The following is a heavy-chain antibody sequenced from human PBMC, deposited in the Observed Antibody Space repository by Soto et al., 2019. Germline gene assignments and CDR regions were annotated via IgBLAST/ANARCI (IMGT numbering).Heavy chain of an antibody. J-gene: IGHJ3*02. D-gene: IGHD3-9*01. CDR3: AHAKSYYDILTGFAFDI. V-gene: IGHV2-5*02. CDR2: IYWDDDT. Sequence: QITLKESGPTLVKPTQTLTLTCTFSGFSLSTSGVGVGWIHQPPGKALEWLALIYWDDDTRYSPSLKSRLTITKDTSKNQVVLTMTNMDPVDTATYYCAHAKSYYDILTGFAFDIWGQGTMVTVSS. CDR1: GFSLSTSGVG.